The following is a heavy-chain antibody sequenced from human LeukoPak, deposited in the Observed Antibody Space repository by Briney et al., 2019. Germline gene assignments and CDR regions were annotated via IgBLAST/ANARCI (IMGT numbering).Heavy chain of an antibody. CDR2: INPNSGGT. CDR1: GYTFTGYY. CDR3: ARAVYGGNLPNFDY. D-gene: IGHD4-23*01. J-gene: IGHJ4*02. Sequence: EASVKVSCKASGYTFTGYYMHWVRQAPGQGLEWMGWINPNSGGTSYAQKFQGRVTMTRDTSISTAYMELSRLRSDDTAVYYCARAVYGGNLPNFDYWGQGTLVTVSS. V-gene: IGHV1-2*02.